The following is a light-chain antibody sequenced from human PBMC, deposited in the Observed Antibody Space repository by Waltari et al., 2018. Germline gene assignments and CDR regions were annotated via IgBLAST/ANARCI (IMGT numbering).Light chain of an antibody. CDR3: QTGGHGTWV. Sequence: QLVLTQSPSASASLGASVKLTCTLSSGHTSNIVAWLQQQPEKGPRYLMKVNSDGSHSKGDEIPDRFSGSSSGAGSYLTISSLQSEDEADYYCQTGGHGTWVFGGGTKLTVL. J-gene: IGLJ3*02. CDR1: SGHTSNI. CDR2: VNSDGSH. V-gene: IGLV4-69*01.